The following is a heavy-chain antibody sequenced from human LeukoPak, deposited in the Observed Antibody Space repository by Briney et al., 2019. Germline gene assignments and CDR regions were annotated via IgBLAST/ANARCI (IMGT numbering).Heavy chain of an antibody. Sequence: SETLSLTCTVSGGSISSYYWGWIRQPPGKGLEWIGSIYYSGSTYYNPSLKSRVTISVDTSKNQFSLKLSSVTAADTAVYYCARVIVVVPAAMLNYYYYYYMDVWGKGTTVTVSS. CDR2: IYYSGST. D-gene: IGHD2-2*01. J-gene: IGHJ6*03. CDR1: GGSISSYY. V-gene: IGHV4-39*07. CDR3: ARVIVVVPAAMLNYYYYYYMDV.